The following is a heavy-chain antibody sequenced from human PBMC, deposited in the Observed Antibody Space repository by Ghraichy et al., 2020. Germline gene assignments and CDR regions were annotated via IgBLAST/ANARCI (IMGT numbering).Heavy chain of an antibody. D-gene: IGHD2-21*01. CDR1: GFTFSSYA. V-gene: IGHV3-23*01. CDR2: ISGSGGST. J-gene: IGHJ3*02. CDR3: AKDADYCGGDCDAFDI. Sequence: GGSLRLSCAASGFTFSSYAMSWVRQAPGKGLEWVSAISGSGGSTYYADSVKGRFTISRDNSKNTLYLQMNSLRAEDTAVYYCAKDADYCGGDCDAFDIWGQGTMVTVSS.